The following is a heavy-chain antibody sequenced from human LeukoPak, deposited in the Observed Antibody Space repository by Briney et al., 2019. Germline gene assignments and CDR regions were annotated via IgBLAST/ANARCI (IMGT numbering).Heavy chain of an antibody. CDR2: VLHDGSNN. V-gene: IGHV3-30*18. CDR1: GFTFGSYG. J-gene: IGHJ5*01. CDR3: AKDPGSLGSSEGRWNWFDS. Sequence: PGGSLRLSCAASGFTFGSYGMHWVRQAPGKGLEWVAFVLHDGSNNYSANYVKGRFIISRDNSKNTLYLQMNSLRPEDTAVYYCAKDPGSLGSSEGRWNWFDSWGQGTLVTVSS. D-gene: IGHD3-10*01.